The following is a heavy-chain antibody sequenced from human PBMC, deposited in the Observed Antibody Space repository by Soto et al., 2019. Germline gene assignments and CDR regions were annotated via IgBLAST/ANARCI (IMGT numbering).Heavy chain of an antibody. CDR1: GITFSDHY. CDR2: SRNKANSYTT. V-gene: IGHV3-72*01. D-gene: IGHD6-19*01. Sequence: EVQLVESGGGLVQPGGSLRLSCAASGITFSDHYMDWVRQAPGKGLEWVGRSRNKANSYTTEYAASVQGRFTISRDESKNSLYLQMNSLKTEDTAVYYCARTIYSSGWSIANWGQGTLVTVSS. CDR3: ARTIYSSGWSIAN. J-gene: IGHJ4*02.